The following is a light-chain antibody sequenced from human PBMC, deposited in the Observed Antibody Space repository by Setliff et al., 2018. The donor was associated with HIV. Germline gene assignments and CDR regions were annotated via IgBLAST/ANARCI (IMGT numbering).Light chain of an antibody. V-gene: IGLV2-11*01. J-gene: IGLJ2*01. CDR1: SSDVGGYHY. CDR2: DVT. Sequence: QSALTQPRSVSGSPGQSVTISCTGTSSDVGGYHYVSWYQQHPGKAPKLLIYDVTKRPSGVPDRFSGSKSGNTASLTISGLQAEDESDYYCCSYAGSYIVDFGGGTKVTV. CDR3: CSYAGSYIVD.